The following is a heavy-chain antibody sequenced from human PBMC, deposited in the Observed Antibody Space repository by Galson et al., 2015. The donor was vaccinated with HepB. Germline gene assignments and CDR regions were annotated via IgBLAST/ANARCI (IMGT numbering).Heavy chain of an antibody. CDR2: IRSKANSYAT. Sequence: SLRLSCAASGFTFSGSAMHWVRQASGKGLEWVGRIRSKANSYATAYAASVKGRFTISRDDSKNTAYLQMNSLKTEDTAVYYCQASTVTSYWGQGTLVTVSS. CDR3: QASTVTSY. J-gene: IGHJ4*02. CDR1: GFTFSGSA. V-gene: IGHV3-73*01. D-gene: IGHD4-11*01.